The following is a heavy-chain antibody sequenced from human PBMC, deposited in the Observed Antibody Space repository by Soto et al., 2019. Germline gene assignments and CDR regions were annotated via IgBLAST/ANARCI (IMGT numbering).Heavy chain of an antibody. CDR3: AKDYDYGASLPFDY. Sequence: EVQLLEAGGGLVQPGESLRLSCAASGFTFRNYGMSWVRQAPGKGLEWLSAIIGIGDTAYYADSVRGRFTISRDNSKNTLYLQLNDLGAEDTATYYCAKDYDYGASLPFDYWGQGPLVTVSS. V-gene: IGHV3-23*01. J-gene: IGHJ4*02. CDR2: IIGIGDTA. CDR1: GFTFRNYG. D-gene: IGHD4-17*01.